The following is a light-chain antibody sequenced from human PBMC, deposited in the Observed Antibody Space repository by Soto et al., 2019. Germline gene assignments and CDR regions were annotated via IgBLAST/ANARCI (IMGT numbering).Light chain of an antibody. CDR1: QSVSSN. Sequence: EIVMTQSPATLSLSPGERATLSCRASQSVSSNLAWYQQKPGQAPRLLIYGASTRATGIPARFSGSGSGTEFTITISRLQSEDFAVYYCQQYKPWYTFGQGTKLEIK. V-gene: IGKV3-15*01. J-gene: IGKJ2*01. CDR2: GAS. CDR3: QQYKPWYT.